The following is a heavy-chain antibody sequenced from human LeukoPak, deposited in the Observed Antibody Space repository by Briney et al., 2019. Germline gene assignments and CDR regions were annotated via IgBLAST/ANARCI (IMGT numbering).Heavy chain of an antibody. V-gene: IGHV3-7*01. CDR1: GITFSADW. CDR2: MKQDGSEM. Sequence: GGSLRLSCAAYGITFSADWMAWVRQAPGKGLEWVANMKQDGSEMHYVDSVKGRFTISRDNAKNSLYLQMNTLRPEDTAVYYCARNFDSNWFDPWGQGTLVTVSS. CDR3: ARNFDSNWFDP. J-gene: IGHJ5*02. D-gene: IGHD3-9*01.